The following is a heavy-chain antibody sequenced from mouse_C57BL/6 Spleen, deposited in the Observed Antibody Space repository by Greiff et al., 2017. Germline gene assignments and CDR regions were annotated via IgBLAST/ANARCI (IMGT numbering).Heavy chain of an antibody. Sequence: QVTLKVSGPGILQPSQTLSLTCSFSGFSLSTFGMGVGWIRQPSGKGLEWLAHSWWGDAKYYNPALKRRLTISKDTSKNQVFLKIANVDTADTATYYCARIDYYDDAAWFAYWGQGTLVTVSA. CDR2: SWWGDAK. CDR1: GFSLSTFGMG. J-gene: IGHJ3*01. CDR3: ARIDYYDDAAWFAY. V-gene: IGHV8-8*01. D-gene: IGHD2-4*01.